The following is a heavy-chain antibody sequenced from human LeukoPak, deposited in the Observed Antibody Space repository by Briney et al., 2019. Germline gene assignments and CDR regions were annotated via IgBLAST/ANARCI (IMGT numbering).Heavy chain of an antibody. V-gene: IGHV3-23*01. CDR3: ANRALPYCGGDCYSGHFDY. D-gene: IGHD2-21*02. Sequence: GGSLRLSCAASGFTFSSYAMSWVRQAPGKGLEWVPAISGSGGSTYYADSVKGRFTISRDNSKNTLYLQMNSLRAEDTAVYYCANRALPYCGGDCYSGHFDYWGQGTLVTVSS. CDR1: GFTFSSYA. CDR2: ISGSGGST. J-gene: IGHJ4*02.